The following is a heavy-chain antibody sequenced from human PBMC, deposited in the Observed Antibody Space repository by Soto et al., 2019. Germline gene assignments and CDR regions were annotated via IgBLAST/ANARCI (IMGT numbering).Heavy chain of an antibody. Sequence: SETLSLTCTVSGGSISSGDYYWSWIRQPPGKGLEWIGYIYYSGSTYYNPSLKSRVTISVDTSKNQFSLNLNSVTAADTAVYYCARSSVRGWSYWGQGTLVTVSS. CDR3: ARSSVRGWSY. CDR2: IYYSGST. CDR1: GGSISSGDYY. J-gene: IGHJ4*02. V-gene: IGHV4-30-4*01. D-gene: IGHD3-10*02.